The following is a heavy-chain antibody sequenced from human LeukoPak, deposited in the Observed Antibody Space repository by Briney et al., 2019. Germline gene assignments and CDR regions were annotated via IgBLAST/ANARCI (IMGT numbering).Heavy chain of an antibody. CDR1: GFTFSSYA. CDR2: ISGSGGST. CDR3: AKDPDYYDSSGYSDY. D-gene: IGHD3-22*01. V-gene: IGHV3-23*01. J-gene: IGHJ4*02. Sequence: GGSLRLSCAASGFTFSSYAMSWVRQAPGKGLEWVSAISGSGGSTYYADSVKGRFTISRDSSKNTLYLQMNSLRAEDTAVYYCAKDPDYYDSSGYSDYWGQGTLVTVSS.